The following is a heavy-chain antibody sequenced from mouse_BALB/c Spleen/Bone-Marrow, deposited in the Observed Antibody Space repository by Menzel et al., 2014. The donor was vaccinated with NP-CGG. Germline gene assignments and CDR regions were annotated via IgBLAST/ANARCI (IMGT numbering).Heavy chain of an antibody. V-gene: IGHV2-9*02. CDR2: IWAGGST. CDR1: GFSLTSYG. D-gene: IGHD1-1*01. J-gene: IGHJ4*01. Sequence: VKLQESGPGLVAPSQSLSITCTVSGFSLTSYGVHWVRQPPGKVLEWLGVIWAGGSTNYNSALTSRLSISKDNSKSQVFLEMNSLQTDDTAMYYCARGSYYEGAMDYWGQGTSVTVSS. CDR3: ARGSYYEGAMDY.